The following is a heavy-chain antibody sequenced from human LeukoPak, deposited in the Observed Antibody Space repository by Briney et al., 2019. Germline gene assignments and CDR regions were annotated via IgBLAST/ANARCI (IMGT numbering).Heavy chain of an antibody. D-gene: IGHD3-22*01. CDR1: GVSISSGSYS. CDR2: IYYSGST. J-gene: IGHJ4*02. Sequence: TPSETLSLTCAVSGVSISSGSYSWSWIRQPPGKGLEWIGYIYYSGSTNYNPSLKSRVTISVDTSKNQFSLKLSSVTAADTAVYYCARVPYYDSSGYYYYFDYWGQGTLVTVSS. V-gene: IGHV4-61*01. CDR3: ARVPYYDSSGYYYYFDY.